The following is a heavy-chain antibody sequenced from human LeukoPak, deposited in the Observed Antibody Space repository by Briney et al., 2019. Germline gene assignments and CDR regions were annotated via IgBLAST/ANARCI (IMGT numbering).Heavy chain of an antibody. Sequence: ASVKVSCKASGYTFTGPYMHWVRQAPGQGLEWMGWINPNSGGTNYAQNFQGRVTMTRDTSFSTAYMEVSSLRSDDTAVYYCARTRYSSSWEGFDYWGQGTLVTVSS. CDR2: INPNSGGT. CDR3: ARTRYSSSWEGFDY. CDR1: GYTFTGPY. J-gene: IGHJ4*02. D-gene: IGHD6-13*01. V-gene: IGHV1-2*02.